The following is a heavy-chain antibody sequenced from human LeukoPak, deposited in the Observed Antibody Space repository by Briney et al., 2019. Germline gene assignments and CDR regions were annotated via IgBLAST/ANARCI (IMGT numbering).Heavy chain of an antibody. V-gene: IGHV1-18*01. Sequence: ASVKVSCKASGYTFTSYGISWVRQAPGQGLEWMGWISAYNGNTNYAQKLQGRVTMTTGTSTSTAYMELRSLRSDDTAVYYCARVGNYYDSSGLAFDIWGQGTMVTVSS. D-gene: IGHD3-22*01. CDR2: ISAYNGNT. CDR1: GYTFTSYG. CDR3: ARVGNYYDSSGLAFDI. J-gene: IGHJ3*02.